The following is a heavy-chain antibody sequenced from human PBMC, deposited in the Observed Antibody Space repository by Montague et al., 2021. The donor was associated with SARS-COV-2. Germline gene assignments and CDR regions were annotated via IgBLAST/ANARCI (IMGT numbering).Heavy chain of an antibody. J-gene: IGHJ4*02. D-gene: IGHD4-23*01. CDR1: GFSLSTSGMC. Sequence: PALVKSTQTLTLTCTFSGFSLSTSGMCVSWIRQPPGKALEWLTLSDWXDDKYYSTSLKTRLTISKDTSKNQVVLTMTNMDPVDTATYYCARSYGTTVVTRAFDYWGQGTLGTVSS. CDR2: SDWXDDK. CDR3: ARSYGTTVVTRAFDY. V-gene: IGHV2-70*01.